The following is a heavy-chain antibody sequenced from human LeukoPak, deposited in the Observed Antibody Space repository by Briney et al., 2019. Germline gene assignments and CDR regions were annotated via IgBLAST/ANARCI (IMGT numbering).Heavy chain of an antibody. D-gene: IGHD6-13*01. Sequence: GTSLRLSCAASGFTFSSYGMHWVRQAPGKGLEWVALIWYDGRKEYYADSVKGRFTISRDDSRNTLYLQMNGLRAEDTAVYYCARLGSSWSSDYWGQGTLVTVSS. V-gene: IGHV3-33*01. CDR3: ARLGSSWSSDY. J-gene: IGHJ4*02. CDR1: GFTFSSYG. CDR2: IWYDGRKE.